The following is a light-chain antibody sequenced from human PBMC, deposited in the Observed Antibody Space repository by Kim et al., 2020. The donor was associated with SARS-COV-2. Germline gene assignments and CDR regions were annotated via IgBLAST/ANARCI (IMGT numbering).Light chain of an antibody. V-gene: IGLV3-9*01. Sequence: AMGQTARLTGGGNNIGSKNVHWYQQKPGQAPVLVIYRDSNRPSGIPERFSGSNSGNTATLTISRAQAGDEADYYCQVWDSSTGGVFGGGTQLTVL. CDR1: NIGSKN. CDR3: QVWDSSTGGV. J-gene: IGLJ2*01. CDR2: RDS.